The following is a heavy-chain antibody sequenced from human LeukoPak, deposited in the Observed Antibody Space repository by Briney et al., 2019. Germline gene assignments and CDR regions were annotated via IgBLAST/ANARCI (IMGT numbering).Heavy chain of an antibody. CDR1: GYTFTSYG. CDR3: ARAHWREGYYFDH. V-gene: IGHV1-18*01. Sequence: ASVKVSCKASGYTFTSYGISWVRQAPGQGLEWMGWLSAYNGNTNYAQKLQGRVTVTTDTSTSTAYMELGSLRSDDTAVYYCARAHWREGYYFDHWGQGTLVTVSS. J-gene: IGHJ4*02. D-gene: IGHD1-1*01. CDR2: LSAYNGNT.